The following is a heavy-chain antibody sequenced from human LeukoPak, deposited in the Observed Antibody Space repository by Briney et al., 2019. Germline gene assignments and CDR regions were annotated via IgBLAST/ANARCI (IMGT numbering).Heavy chain of an antibody. CDR2: ISSSSSYI. Sequence: GGSLRLSCAASGFTFSSYSMNWVRQAPGKGLEWVSSISSSSSYIYYADSVKGRFTISRDNSKNILYLQMNNLRPDDTSLYYCARGSQKAWYGSTSGASDFWGQGTMVTVSS. CDR1: GFTFSSYS. CDR3: ARGSQKAWYGSTSGASDF. J-gene: IGHJ3*01. V-gene: IGHV3-21*01. D-gene: IGHD6-13*01.